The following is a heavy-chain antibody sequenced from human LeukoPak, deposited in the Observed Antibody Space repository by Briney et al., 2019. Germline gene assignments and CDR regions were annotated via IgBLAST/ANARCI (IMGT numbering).Heavy chain of an antibody. D-gene: IGHD6-13*01. CDR3: ASASSHRIAAGGDY. CDR1: GLTLSNYG. Sequence: GGSLRLPCAVSGLTLSNYGMSGVRQAPGKGVEWVAGLSDSGVRTKDADSVKGRFTISRDNPKNTLYLQMNSLRAEDTAVYYCASASSHRIAAGGDYWGQGTLVTVSS. CDR2: LSDSGVRT. V-gene: IGHV3-23*01. J-gene: IGHJ4*02.